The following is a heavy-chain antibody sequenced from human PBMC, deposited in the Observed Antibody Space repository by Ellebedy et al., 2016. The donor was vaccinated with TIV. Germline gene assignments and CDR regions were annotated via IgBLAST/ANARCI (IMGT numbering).Heavy chain of an antibody. D-gene: IGHD4-11*01. CDR3: VREGAYSNSIDS. CDR1: SLSISSGSYY. J-gene: IGHJ5*01. V-gene: IGHV4-31*03. CDR2: INHRGRA. Sequence: MPSETLSLTCTVSSLSISSGSYYWSWLRQISGKGREWIGYINHRGRAYYNPSLRSRSTISIATSNNEFFLNLTSATAADTARYYCVREGAYSNSIDSWGQGTLVAVST.